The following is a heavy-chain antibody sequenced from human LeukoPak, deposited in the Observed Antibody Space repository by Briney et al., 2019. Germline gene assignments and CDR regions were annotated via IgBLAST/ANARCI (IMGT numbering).Heavy chain of an antibody. CDR1: GGSFSGYY. Sequence: SETLSLTCAVYGGSFSGYYWSWIRQPPGKGLEWIGEINHSGSTNYNPSLKSRVTISIDTSKNQFSLKLSSVTAADTAVYYCARRKGRTAMTRYFDYWGQGTLVTVSS. D-gene: IGHD5-18*01. CDR3: ARRKGRTAMTRYFDY. CDR2: INHSGST. J-gene: IGHJ4*02. V-gene: IGHV4-34*01.